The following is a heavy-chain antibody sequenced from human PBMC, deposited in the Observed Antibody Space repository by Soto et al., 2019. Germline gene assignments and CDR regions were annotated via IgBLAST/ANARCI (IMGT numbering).Heavy chain of an antibody. J-gene: IGHJ4*02. D-gene: IGHD3-22*01. CDR1: GGSISSSSYY. Sequence: SETLSLTCTVSGGSISSSSYYWGWIRQPPGKGLEWIGSIYYSGSTYYNPSLKSRVTISVDTSKNQFSLKLSSVTAEDTAVYNCARPTYYYDSSGPPAYWGQGTLVTVSS. CDR3: ARPTYYYDSSGPPAY. CDR2: IYYSGST. V-gene: IGHV4-39*01.